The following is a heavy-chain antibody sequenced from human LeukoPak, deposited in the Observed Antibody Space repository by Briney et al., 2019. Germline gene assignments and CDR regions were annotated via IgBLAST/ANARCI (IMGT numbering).Heavy chain of an antibody. V-gene: IGHV4-59*08. CDR1: GGSISSYY. CDR2: IYYSGST. Sequence: SETLSLTCTVSGGSISSYYWSWIRQPPGKGLVWIGYIYYSGSTNYNPSLKSRVTISVDTSKNQFSLKLSSVTAADTAVYYCARGNRYYYYGMDVWGQGTTVTVSS. D-gene: IGHD1-14*01. J-gene: IGHJ6*02. CDR3: ARGNRYYYYGMDV.